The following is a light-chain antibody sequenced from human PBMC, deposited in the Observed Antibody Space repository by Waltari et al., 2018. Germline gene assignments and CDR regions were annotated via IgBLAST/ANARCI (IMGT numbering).Light chain of an antibody. V-gene: IGLV2-14*01. Sequence: QSALTQPASVSGSPGQSITISCTGSSSDIGAYNYVAWYQHFPDEAPKLLIYEVRNRPSGVSSRFSGSKSGNTASLTITGSQAEDEAHYYCSSYTNTFVVFGGGTQLPVL. J-gene: IGLJ2*01. CDR3: SSYTNTFVV. CDR2: EVR. CDR1: SSDIGAYNY.